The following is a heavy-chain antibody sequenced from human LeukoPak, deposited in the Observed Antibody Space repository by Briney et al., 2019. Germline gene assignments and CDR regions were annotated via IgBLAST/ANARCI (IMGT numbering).Heavy chain of an antibody. J-gene: IGHJ4*02. CDR2: INPTGDST. D-gene: IGHD2-2*01. V-gene: IGHV1-46*01. CDR3: ARHPSPQLHHFDY. CDR1: GYTFTNYY. Sequence: GASVKVSCKASGYTFTNYYIHWVRQAPGQGLEWMGIINPTGDSTTYAQKFQGRVTMTRDSSTNTVYMELSSLRSDDTAVYYCARHPSPQLHHFDYWGQGTLVTVSS.